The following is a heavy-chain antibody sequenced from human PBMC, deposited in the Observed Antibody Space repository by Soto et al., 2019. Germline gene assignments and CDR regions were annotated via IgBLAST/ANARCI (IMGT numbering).Heavy chain of an antibody. V-gene: IGHV1-18*01. Sequence: ASVRVSCKASGYTFTSFDISWVRQAPGQGLEWMGWISAYNGNTNYAQKLQGRVTMTTDTSTSTAYMELRSLRSDDTAVYYCARGGMIVVVIDFDYWGQAILVTVSA. CDR1: GYTFTSFD. D-gene: IGHD3-22*01. J-gene: IGHJ4*02. CDR3: ARGGMIVVVIDFDY. CDR2: ISAYNGNT.